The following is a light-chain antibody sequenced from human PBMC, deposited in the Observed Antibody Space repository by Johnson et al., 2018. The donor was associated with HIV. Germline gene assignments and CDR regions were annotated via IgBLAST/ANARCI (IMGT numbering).Light chain of an antibody. CDR2: ENN. J-gene: IGLJ1*01. CDR3: GTWDDSLNFV. V-gene: IGLV1-51*01. CDR1: SSNIGKNY. Sequence: QSVLTQPPSVSAAPGQKVTISCSGSSSNIGKNYVSWYQQLPGKAPKLLIYENNERPSGIPDSFSGSKSGTSATLGITGLQTGDEADYYCGTWDDSLNFVFVTVTKVTVL.